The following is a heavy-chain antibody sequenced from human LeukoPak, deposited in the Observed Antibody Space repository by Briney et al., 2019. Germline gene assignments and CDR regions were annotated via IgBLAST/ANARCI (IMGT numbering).Heavy chain of an antibody. CDR2: IYYSGST. CDR3: ARVIKALYYGMDV. D-gene: IGHD3-10*01. CDR1: GGSLTYYY. Sequence: SETLSLTCTVSGGSLTYYYWTWIRQSPGRRPEWIGYIYYSGSTHYNPSLESRVAFSVDTSKNQVSLRLSSVTAADTAVYYCARVIKALYYGMDVWGQGTTVTVSS. V-gene: IGHV4-59*01. J-gene: IGHJ6*02.